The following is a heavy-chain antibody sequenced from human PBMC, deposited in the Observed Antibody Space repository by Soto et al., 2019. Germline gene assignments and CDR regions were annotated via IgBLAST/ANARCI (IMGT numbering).Heavy chain of an antibody. J-gene: IGHJ6*02. V-gene: IGHV3-30*18. D-gene: IGHD6-13*01. CDR3: AKEGTRVAAAAPGYYYYYGMDV. Sequence: QVQLVESGGGVVQPGRSLRLSCAASGFTFSSYGMHWVRQAPGKGLEWVAVISYDGSNKYYADSVKGRFTISRDNSKNALYLQMNGLTAEDTAVYYCAKEGTRVAAAAPGYYYYYGMDVWGQGTTVTVSS. CDR1: GFTFSSYG. CDR2: ISYDGSNK.